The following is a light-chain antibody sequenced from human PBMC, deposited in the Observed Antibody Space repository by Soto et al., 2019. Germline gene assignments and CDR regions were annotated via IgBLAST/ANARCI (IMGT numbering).Light chain of an antibody. J-gene: IGKJ4*01. CDR3: HKYNHAPT. V-gene: IGKV1-27*01. Sequence: DIQMTQSPSSLSASVGDRVTITCRASQGISNYLAWYQQKPGKGPELLIYAASTLQSGVPSRFSGSGSGTEFSLTISGLQPEDVATYYCHKYNHAPTFGGGTKVEIK. CDR1: QGISNY. CDR2: AAS.